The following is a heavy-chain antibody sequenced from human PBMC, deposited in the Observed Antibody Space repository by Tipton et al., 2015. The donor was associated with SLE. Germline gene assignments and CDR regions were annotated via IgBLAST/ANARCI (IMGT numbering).Heavy chain of an antibody. CDR2: INHSGST. CDR3: ARVPYSSGWTRWAFDI. CDR1: GGSFSGYY. J-gene: IGHJ3*02. D-gene: IGHD6-19*01. Sequence: TLSLTCAVYGGSFSGYYWSWIRQPPGKGLEWIGEINHSGSTNYNPSLKSRVTISVDTSKNQFSLKLSSVTAADTAVYYCARVPYSSGWTRWAFDIWGQGTMVTVSS. V-gene: IGHV4-34*01.